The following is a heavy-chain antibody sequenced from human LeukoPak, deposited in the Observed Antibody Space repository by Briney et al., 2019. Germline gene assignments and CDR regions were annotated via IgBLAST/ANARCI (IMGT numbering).Heavy chain of an antibody. V-gene: IGHV4-34*01. J-gene: IGHJ6*03. CDR2: INHSGST. Sequence: PSETLSLTCTVSGGSISSYYWSWIRQPPGKGLEWIGEINHSGSTNYNPSLKSRVTISVDTSKNQFSLKLSSVTAADTAVYYCARGYYYGSGSYSRYYYMDVWGKGTTITVSS. CDR1: GGSISSYY. CDR3: ARGYYYGSGSYSRYYYMDV. D-gene: IGHD3-10*01.